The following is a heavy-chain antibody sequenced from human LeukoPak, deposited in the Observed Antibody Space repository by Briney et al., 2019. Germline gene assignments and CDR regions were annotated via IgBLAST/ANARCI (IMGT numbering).Heavy chain of an antibody. Sequence: SETLSLTCTVSGGSVSSGSYYWSWIRQPPGKGLEWVGYIYYSGSTNYNPSLKSRVTISVDTSKNQFSLKLSSVTAADTAVYYCARGSGYSSGWYVYWGQGTLVTVSS. J-gene: IGHJ4*02. V-gene: IGHV4-61*01. CDR1: GGSVSSGSYY. CDR2: IYYSGST. D-gene: IGHD6-19*01. CDR3: ARGSGYSSGWYVY.